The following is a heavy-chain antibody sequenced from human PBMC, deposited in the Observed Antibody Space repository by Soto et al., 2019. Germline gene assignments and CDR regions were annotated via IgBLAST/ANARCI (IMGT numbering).Heavy chain of an antibody. D-gene: IGHD3-9*01. CDR3: ARDQRYFDWFSPFDY. CDR1: GFTFSSYA. V-gene: IGHV3-30-3*01. J-gene: IGHJ4*02. Sequence: PGGSLRLSCAASGFTFSSYAMHWVRQAPGKGLEWVAVISYDGSNKYYADSVKGRFTISRDNSKNTLYLQMNSLRAEDTAVYYCARDQRYFDWFSPFDYWGQGTLVTVSS. CDR2: ISYDGSNK.